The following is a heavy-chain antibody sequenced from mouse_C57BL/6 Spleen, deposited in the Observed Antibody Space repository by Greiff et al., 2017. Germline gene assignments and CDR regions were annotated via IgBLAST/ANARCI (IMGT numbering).Heavy chain of an antibody. CDR1: GYTFTSYW. CDR2: IDPSDSET. D-gene: IGHD2-3*01. V-gene: IGHV1-52*01. CDR3: ARNGYFVSYYAMEY. J-gene: IGHJ4*01. Sequence: QVQLQQPGAELVRPGSSVKLSCKASGYTFTSYWMHWVKQRPIQGLEWIGNIDPSDSETHYNQKFKDKATLTVDKSSSTAYMQLSSLTSEDSAVYYCARNGYFVSYYAMEYWGQGTSVTVAA.